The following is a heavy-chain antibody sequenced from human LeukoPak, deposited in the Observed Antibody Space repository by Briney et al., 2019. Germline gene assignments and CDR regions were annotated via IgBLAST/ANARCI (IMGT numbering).Heavy chain of an antibody. D-gene: IGHD6-19*01. Sequence: GESLKISCKGSGYSLTSYWIGWVRQMPGKGLEWMGIIYPGDSDTRYSPSFQGQVTISADKSISTAYLQRSSLKASDTAMHYCARGHYSSGGWFDPWGQGTLVTVSS. CDR3: ARGHYSSGGWFDP. J-gene: IGHJ5*02. V-gene: IGHV5-51*01. CDR2: IYPGDSDT. CDR1: GYSLTSYW.